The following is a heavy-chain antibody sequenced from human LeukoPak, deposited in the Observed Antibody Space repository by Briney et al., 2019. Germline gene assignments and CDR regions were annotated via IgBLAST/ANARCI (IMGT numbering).Heavy chain of an antibody. V-gene: IGHV3-7*01. D-gene: IGHD2-8*01. Sequence: GGSLRLSCAASGFTFSSYWMSWVRQAPGKGLEWVANMKQDGGEIYYVDSVKGRFTISRDNAKNSLYLQMDSLRAEDTAVYYCARGPTNGQAFDYWGQGTLVSVSS. CDR2: MKQDGGEI. CDR3: ARGPTNGQAFDY. J-gene: IGHJ4*02. CDR1: GFTFSSYW.